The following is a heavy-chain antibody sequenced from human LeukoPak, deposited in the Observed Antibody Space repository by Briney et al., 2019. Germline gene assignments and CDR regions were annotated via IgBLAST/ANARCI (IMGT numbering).Heavy chain of an antibody. CDR3: ARGGSSGFDY. CDR2: IIPIFGTA. J-gene: IGHJ4*02. CDR1: GGTFSSYA. V-gene: IGHV1-69*05. D-gene: IGHD3-22*01. Sequence: SVKVSCKASGGTFSSYAISWVRQAPGQGLEWMGRIIPIFGTANCAQKFQGRVTITTDESTSTAYMELSSLRSEDTAVYYCARGGSSGFDYWGQGTLVTVSS.